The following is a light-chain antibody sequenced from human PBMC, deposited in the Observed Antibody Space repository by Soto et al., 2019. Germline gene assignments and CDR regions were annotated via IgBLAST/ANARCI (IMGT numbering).Light chain of an antibody. CDR1: QRITTC. CDR3: QQSYSTPYT. J-gene: IGKJ2*01. CDR2: TAA. Sequence: IHMTQSPSSLSASVGDRVTITCRASQRITTCLYWYQQKPGKAPKLLISTAATLQGGVPSRFSGSGSGTDFTLTITTLQPEDFATYFCQQSYSTPYTFGQGTKLEIK. V-gene: IGKV1-39*01.